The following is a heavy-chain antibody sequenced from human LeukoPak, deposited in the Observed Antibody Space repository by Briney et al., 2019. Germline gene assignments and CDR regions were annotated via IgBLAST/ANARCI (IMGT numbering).Heavy chain of an antibody. CDR1: GFTFSDYN. CDR2: ISSSGSTI. CDR3: ARDQYSGYDGTSFDY. D-gene: IGHD5-12*01. J-gene: IGHJ4*02. Sequence: GGSLRLSCAASGFTFSDYNMSWIRQAPGKGLEWVSYISSSGSTIYYADSVKGRFTISRDNAKNSLYLQMNSLRAEDTAVYYCARDQYSGYDGTSFDYWGQGTLVTVSS. V-gene: IGHV3-11*01.